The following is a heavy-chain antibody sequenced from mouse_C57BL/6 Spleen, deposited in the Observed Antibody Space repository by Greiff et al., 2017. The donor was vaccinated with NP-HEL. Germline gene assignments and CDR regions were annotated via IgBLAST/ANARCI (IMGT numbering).Heavy chain of an antibody. Sequence: EVKLMESGPGLVKPSQSLSLTCSVTGYSITSGYYWNWIRQFPGNKLEWMGYISYDGSNNYNPSLKNRISITRDTSKNQFFLKLNSVTTEDTATYYCARGMIKGYFDVWGTGTTVTVSS. CDR1: GYSITSGYY. CDR3: ARGMIKGYFDV. J-gene: IGHJ1*03. CDR2: ISYDGSN. V-gene: IGHV3-6*01. D-gene: IGHD2-4*01.